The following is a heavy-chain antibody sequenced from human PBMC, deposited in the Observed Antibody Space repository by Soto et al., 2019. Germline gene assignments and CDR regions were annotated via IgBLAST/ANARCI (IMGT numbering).Heavy chain of an antibody. V-gene: IGHV3-23*01. CDR3: AKPFSYGSAGYFNGDF. CDR1: GFTFSSYA. CDR2: TSGSSGST. J-gene: IGHJ4*02. Sequence: GGSLRLSCAASGFTFSSYAMSWVRQAPGKGLEWVSATSGSSGSTYYADSVKGRFTISRDNSKNTLYLQMNSLRAEDSALYSCAKPFSYGSAGYFNGDFWGQGTLVTVSS. D-gene: IGHD3-10*01.